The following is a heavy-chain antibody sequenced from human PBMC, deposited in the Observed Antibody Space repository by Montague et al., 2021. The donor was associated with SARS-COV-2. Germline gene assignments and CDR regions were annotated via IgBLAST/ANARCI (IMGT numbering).Heavy chain of an antibody. J-gene: IGHJ6*02. Sequence: SETLSLTCTVSGGSVSSGSYYWSWIRQPPGKGLEWIGYIYYSGSTNYNPSLKSRVTISVDTSKNQFPLKLSSVTAADTAVYYCARDPWHITIFGVVTRYGMDVWGQGTTVTVSS. D-gene: IGHD3-3*01. CDR2: IYYSGST. V-gene: IGHV4-61*01. CDR1: GGSVSSGSYY. CDR3: ARDPWHITIFGVVTRYGMDV.